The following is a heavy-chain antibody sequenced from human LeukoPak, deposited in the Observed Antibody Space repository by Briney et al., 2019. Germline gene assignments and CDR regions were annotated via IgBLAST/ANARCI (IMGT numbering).Heavy chain of an antibody. D-gene: IGHD3-22*01. CDR2: ISSSGSTI. V-gene: IGHV3-11*01. Sequence: GGSLRLSCAASGFTFSDYYMSWIRQAPGKGLEWVSYISSSGSTIYYADSVKGRFTISRDNAKNSLYLQMNSLRAEDTAVYYCARYARQTYYYDSSGYYYKEGPCDYWGQGTLVTVSS. CDR1: GFTFSDYY. J-gene: IGHJ4*02. CDR3: ARYARQTYYYDSSGYYYKEGPCDY.